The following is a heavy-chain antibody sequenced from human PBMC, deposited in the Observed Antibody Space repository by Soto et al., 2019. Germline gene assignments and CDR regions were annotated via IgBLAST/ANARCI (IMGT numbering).Heavy chain of an antibody. Sequence: LPETLSLTCAVSSGSITSGNWWSWVRQPPGEGLEWIGEIYHSGTTKYNPSLKSRATISVDKSQNQFSLRLTSVTTADTAVYYCAKSAVPGPFDHWGQGTLVTVSS. CDR1: SGSITSGNW. CDR3: AKSAVPGPFDH. V-gene: IGHV4-4*03. D-gene: IGHD6-19*01. CDR2: IYHSGTT. J-gene: IGHJ4*02.